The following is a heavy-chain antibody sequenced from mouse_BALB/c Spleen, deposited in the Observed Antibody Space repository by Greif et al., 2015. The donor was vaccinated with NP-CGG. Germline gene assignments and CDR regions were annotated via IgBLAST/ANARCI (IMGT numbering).Heavy chain of an antibody. CDR1: GFTFSSYG. D-gene: IGHD2-4*01. CDR2: ISSGGSYT. J-gene: IGHJ4*01. Sequence: EVQVVESGGDLVKPGGSLKLSCAASGFTFSSYGMSWVRQTPDKRLEWVATISSGGSYTYYPDSVKGRFTISRDNAKNTLYLQMSSLKSEDTAMYYCARTYYDYGYAMDYWGQGTSVTVSS. CDR3: ARTYYDYGYAMDY. V-gene: IGHV5-6*01.